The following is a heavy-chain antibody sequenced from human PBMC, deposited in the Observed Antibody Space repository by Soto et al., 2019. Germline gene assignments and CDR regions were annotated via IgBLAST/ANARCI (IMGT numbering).Heavy chain of an antibody. CDR2: INWNSGSI. J-gene: IGHJ1*01. Sequence: RRLSCTASGFTFDDYAMHWVRQVPWKGLEWVSGINWNSGSIGYGDSVKGRFAISRDNAKNSLHLQMNSLSAEDTAFYYCVKDESINWYSGHFRHWGQGTLVTVSS. CDR3: VKDESINWYSGHFRH. V-gene: IGHV3-9*01. D-gene: IGHD6-13*01. CDR1: GFTFDDYA.